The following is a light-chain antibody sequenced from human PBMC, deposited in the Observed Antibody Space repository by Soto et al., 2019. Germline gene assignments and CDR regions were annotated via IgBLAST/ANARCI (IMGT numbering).Light chain of an antibody. CDR3: HSYDVSLSGPV. CDR1: SSNIGAGYD. Sequence: QSVLTQPPSLSGAPGQRVTISCTGSSSNIGAGYDVHWYQQLPGTAPRVLIYDNNSRPSGVPDRFSGSKSGTSASLAITGHQAEDEADYYCHSYDVSLSGPVFGGGTQLTVL. J-gene: IGLJ2*01. CDR2: DNN. V-gene: IGLV1-40*01.